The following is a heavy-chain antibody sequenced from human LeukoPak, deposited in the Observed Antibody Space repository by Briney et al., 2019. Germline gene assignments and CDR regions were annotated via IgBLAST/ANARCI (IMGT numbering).Heavy chain of an antibody. V-gene: IGHV1-18*01. CDR3: ARVYLYTTGWSAAYYYFMDV. J-gene: IGHJ6*03. CDR1: TYISSDVW. CDR2: VSGGNCQT. Sequence: GASVKVSCKASTYISSDVWISWVRLAPGGGLEGMGLVSGGNCQTNYGHKFYGRVTMTMETSTNTASMELRGLRSDDTAIYYCARVYLYTTGWSAAYYYFMDVWGKGTTVIVSS. D-gene: IGHD3-16*02.